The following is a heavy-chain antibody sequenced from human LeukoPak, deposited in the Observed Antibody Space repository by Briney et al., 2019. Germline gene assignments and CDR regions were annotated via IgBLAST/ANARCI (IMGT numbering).Heavy chain of an antibody. CDR3: ARSFSLVVPAAMGY. CDR2: INPNSGGT. D-gene: IGHD2-2*01. CDR1: GYTFTGYY. J-gene: IGHJ4*02. V-gene: IGHV1-2*02. Sequence: ASVKVSCKASGYTFTGYYRHWVRQAPGQGLEWMGWINPNSGGTNYAQKFQGRVTMTRDTSISTAYMELSRLRSDDTAVYYCARSFSLVVPAAMGYWGQGTLVTVSS.